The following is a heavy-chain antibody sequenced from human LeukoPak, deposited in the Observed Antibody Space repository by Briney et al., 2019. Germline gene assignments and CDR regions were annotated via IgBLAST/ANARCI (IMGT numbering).Heavy chain of an antibody. V-gene: IGHV3-74*01. Sequence: GSLRLSCAASGFTFSSSWMHWVRQAPGKGLVWVSRINIDGSSTNYADSVKGRFTISRDNAKNSLYLQMSSLRVEDTAVYYCARGGRTIFGVADYWGQGTLVTVSS. J-gene: IGHJ4*02. CDR2: INIDGSST. CDR3: ARGGRTIFGVADY. D-gene: IGHD3-3*01. CDR1: GFTFSSSW.